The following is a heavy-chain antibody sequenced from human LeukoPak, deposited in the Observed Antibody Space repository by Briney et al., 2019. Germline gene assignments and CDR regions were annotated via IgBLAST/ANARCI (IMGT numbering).Heavy chain of an antibody. CDR3: ARGTGWDCSSTSCYPWYFDL. Sequence: SETLSLTCAVYGGSFSGYYWSWIRQPPGKGLEWIGEINHSGSTIYNPSLKSRVTISVDTSKNQFSLKLSSVTAADTAAYYCARGTGWDCSSTSCYPWYFDLWGRGTLVTVSS. D-gene: IGHD2-2*01. CDR2: INHSGST. V-gene: IGHV4-34*01. J-gene: IGHJ2*01. CDR1: GGSFSGYY.